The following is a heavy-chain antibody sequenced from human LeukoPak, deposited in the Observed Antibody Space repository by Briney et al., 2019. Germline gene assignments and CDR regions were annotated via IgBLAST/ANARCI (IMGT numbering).Heavy chain of an antibody. Sequence: KPSETLSLTCTVSGGSISSYYWSWIRQPAGKGLEWIGRIYTSGSTNYNPSLKSRVTMSVDTSKNQFSLKLSSVTAADTAVYYCARAEQQLAPDYYYYMDVWGKGTTVTVSS. CDR2: IYTSGST. V-gene: IGHV4-4*07. CDR1: GGSISSYY. CDR3: ARAEQQLAPDYYYYMDV. D-gene: IGHD6-13*01. J-gene: IGHJ6*03.